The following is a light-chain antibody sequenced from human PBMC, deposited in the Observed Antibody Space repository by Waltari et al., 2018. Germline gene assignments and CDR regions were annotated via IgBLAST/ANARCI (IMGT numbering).Light chain of an antibody. CDR2: NVF. CDR1: QSLNRA. CDR3: QRYVSLPAT. J-gene: IGKJ1*01. V-gene: IGKV3-20*01. Sequence: IVLTQSPGTLSMSPGEGVTLSCRASQSLNRALAWYQQKPGQAPRLLIYNVFNRATDIPDRFSGSGSGTEFSLTISRLEPEDFAVYYCQRYVSLPATFGQGTRVEIK.